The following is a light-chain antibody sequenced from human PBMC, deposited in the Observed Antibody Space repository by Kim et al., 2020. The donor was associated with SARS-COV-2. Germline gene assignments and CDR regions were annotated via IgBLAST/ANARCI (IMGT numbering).Light chain of an antibody. CDR1: QSIISW. CDR3: QQYKTEPWP. V-gene: IGKV1-5*03. Sequence: DIQMTQSPSTLSASVGDTVTITCRASQSIISWLAWYQQKPGKAPKLLIYKASILESGVTSRFSGSGSATEFILTISSLQPDDFATYYCQQYKTEPWPFGQGTKVEIK. CDR2: KAS. J-gene: IGKJ1*01.